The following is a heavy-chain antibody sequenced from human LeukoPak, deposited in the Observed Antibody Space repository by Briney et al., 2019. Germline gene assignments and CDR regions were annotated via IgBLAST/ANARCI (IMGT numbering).Heavy chain of an antibody. D-gene: IGHD4-17*01. CDR1: GFTFSSYA. Sequence: PGRSLRLSCAASGFTFSSYAMHWVRQAPGKGLEWVAVISYDGSNKYYADSVKGRFTISRDNSKNTLYLQVNSLRAEDTAVYYCARETVSLDYWGQGTLVTVSS. V-gene: IGHV3-30-3*01. CDR2: ISYDGSNK. J-gene: IGHJ4*02. CDR3: ARETVSLDY.